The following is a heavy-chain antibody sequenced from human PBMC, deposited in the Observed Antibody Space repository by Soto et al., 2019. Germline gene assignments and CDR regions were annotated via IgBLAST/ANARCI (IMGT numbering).Heavy chain of an antibody. CDR3: ASFNDFWSGYSPSYYGMDV. V-gene: IGHV1-69*13. D-gene: IGHD3-3*01. Sequence: GASVKVSCKASGGTFSSYAISWVRQAPGQGLEWMGGIIPIFGTANYAQKFQGRVTITADESTSTAYMELSSLRSEDTAVYYCASFNDFWSGYSPSYYGMDVWGQGTTVTVSS. CDR1: GGTFSSYA. J-gene: IGHJ6*02. CDR2: IIPIFGTA.